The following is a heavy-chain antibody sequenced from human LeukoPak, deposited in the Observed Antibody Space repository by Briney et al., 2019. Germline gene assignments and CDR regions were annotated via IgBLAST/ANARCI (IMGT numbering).Heavy chain of an antibody. J-gene: IGHJ4*02. CDR3: ARNLYFFDY. CDR1: GFTFRSYW. V-gene: IGHV3-7*01. D-gene: IGHD2/OR15-2a*01. CDR2: IKQDGSEK. Sequence: GRSLRLSCAASGFTFRSYWMSWVRQAPGEGLEWVANIKQDGSEKYYVDSVKGRFAISRDNAKSSLYLQMNSLRAEDTAVYYCARNLYFFDYWGQGALVTVSS.